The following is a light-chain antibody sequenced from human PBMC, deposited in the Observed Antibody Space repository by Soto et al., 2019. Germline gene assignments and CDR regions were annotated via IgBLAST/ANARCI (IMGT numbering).Light chain of an antibody. J-gene: IGKJ1*01. CDR2: GAS. Sequence: EIGMTQSPATLSVSQGERATLSCRASQSVSSNLAWYQQKPGQAPRLLIYGASTRATGIPARFSGSGSGTEFTLTISSLQSEDFAVYYCQQYNNWPPKTFGQRTKV. CDR3: QQYNNWPPKT. V-gene: IGKV3-15*01. CDR1: QSVSSN.